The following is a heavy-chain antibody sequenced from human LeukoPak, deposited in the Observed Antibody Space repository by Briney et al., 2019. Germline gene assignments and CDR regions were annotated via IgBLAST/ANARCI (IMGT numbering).Heavy chain of an antibody. CDR3: ARDTAYYDILTGYYGDAFDI. CDR1: GGSFSGNY. D-gene: IGHD3-9*01. Sequence: PSETLSLTCAVYGGSFSGNYWSWIRQPPGKGLEWIGDINHSGTTNYSPSLKSRVTISVDTSKNQFSLKLSSVTAADTAVYYCARDTAYYDILTGYYGDAFDIWGQGTMVTVSS. V-gene: IGHV4-34*01. CDR2: INHSGTT. J-gene: IGHJ3*02.